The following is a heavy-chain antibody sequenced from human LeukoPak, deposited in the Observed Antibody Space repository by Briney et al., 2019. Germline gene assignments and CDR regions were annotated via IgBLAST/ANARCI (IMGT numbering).Heavy chain of an antibody. CDR1: GYSISSGYY. J-gene: IGHJ4*02. CDR2: IYHSGST. CDR3: ARPLFYTSYHALGY. D-gene: IGHD2-2*01. V-gene: IGHV4-38-2*02. Sequence: ASETLSLTCTVSGYSISSGYYWGWIRQPPGKGLEWIGSIYHSGSTYYNPSLKSRVTISVDTSKNQFSLKLSSVTAADTAVYYCARPLFYTSYHALGYWGQGTLVTVSS.